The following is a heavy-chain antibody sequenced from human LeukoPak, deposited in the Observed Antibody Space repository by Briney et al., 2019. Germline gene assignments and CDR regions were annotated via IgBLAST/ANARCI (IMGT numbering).Heavy chain of an antibody. CDR3: ARASPPQYYYDSSGYYRPRYTQRFDY. J-gene: IGHJ4*02. V-gene: IGHV4-30-4*08. Sequence: SQTLSLTCTVSGGSISSGDYYWSWIRQPPGKGLEWIGYIYYSGSTYYNPSLKSRVTISVVTSKNQFSLKPSSVTAADTAVYYCARASPPQYYYDSSGYYRPRYTQRFDYWGQGTLVTVSS. CDR1: GGSISSGDYY. D-gene: IGHD3-22*01. CDR2: IYYSGST.